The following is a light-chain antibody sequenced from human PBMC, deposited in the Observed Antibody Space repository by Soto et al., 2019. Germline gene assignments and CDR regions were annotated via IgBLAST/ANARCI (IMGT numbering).Light chain of an antibody. J-gene: IGKJ1*01. CDR1: QGISSY. Sequence: AIRMTQSPSSFSASTGDRVTITCRVSQGISSYLAWYQQKPGKAPKLLIYAASTLQSGVPSRFSGSGSGTDFTLTISCLQSEEFATYYCQQYYSYPRTFGQGTKV. CDR3: QQYYSYPRT. CDR2: AAS. V-gene: IGKV1-8*01.